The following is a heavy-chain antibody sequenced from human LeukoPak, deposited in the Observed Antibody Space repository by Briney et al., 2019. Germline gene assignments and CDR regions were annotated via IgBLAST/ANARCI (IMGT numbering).Heavy chain of an antibody. CDR2: IYYTGTT. CDR1: GYSISSGYY. Sequence: PSETLSLTCTVSGYSISSGYYWGWIRQPPGKGLEWIGSIYYTGTTYYIPSLKSRVAISVDTSKNQFSLKLTPVTTADTAVYYCARLLHDATWRFNYWGQGTLVTVSS. CDR3: ARLLHDATWRFNY. D-gene: IGHD4/OR15-4a*01. J-gene: IGHJ4*02. V-gene: IGHV4-38-2*02.